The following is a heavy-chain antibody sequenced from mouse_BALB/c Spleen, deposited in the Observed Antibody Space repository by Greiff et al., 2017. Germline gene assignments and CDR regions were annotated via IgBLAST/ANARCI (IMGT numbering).Heavy chain of an antibody. Sequence: EVQLQESGAELVRSGASVKLSCTASGFNIKDYYMHWVKQRPEQGLEWIGWIDPENGDTEYAPKFQGKATMTADTSSNTAYLQLSSLTSEDTAVYYCNYYGIAMDYWGQGTSVTVSS. CDR2: IDPENGDT. D-gene: IGHD1-1*01. CDR3: NYYGIAMDY. CDR1: GFNIKDYY. V-gene: IGHV14-4*02. J-gene: IGHJ4*01.